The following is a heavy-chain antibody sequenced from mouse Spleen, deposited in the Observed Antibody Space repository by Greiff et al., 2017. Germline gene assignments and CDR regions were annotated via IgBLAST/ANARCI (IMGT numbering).Heavy chain of an antibody. V-gene: IGHV1-61*01. CDR2: IYPSDSET. CDR1: GYTFTSYW. CDR3: ARSVAYAMDY. Sequence: QVQLQQSGAELVRPGSSVKLSCKASGYTFTSYWMDWVKQRPGQGLEWIGNIYPSDSETHYNQKFKDKATLTVDKSSSTAYMQLSSLTSEDSAVYYCARSVAYAMDYWGQGTSVTVSS. J-gene: IGHJ4*01.